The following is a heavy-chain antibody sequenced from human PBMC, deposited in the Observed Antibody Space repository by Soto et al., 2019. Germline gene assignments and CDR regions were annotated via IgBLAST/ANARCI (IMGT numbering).Heavy chain of an antibody. D-gene: IGHD2-8*01. CDR1: GFSLSTVRMG. J-gene: IGHJ6*02. CDR2: IFSDDDK. V-gene: IGHV2-26*01. CDR3: ARVNVMVMENYYYDVDV. Sequence: QVTLKESGPVLGKPTETLKLTCTVSGFSLSTVRMGVSWIRQPPGKALEWVAHIFSDDDKSYNTSLKSRLTTSKDTSKSQVVLTINNMDPEDTATYFCARVNVMVMENYYYDVDVWGQGTTVTVSS.